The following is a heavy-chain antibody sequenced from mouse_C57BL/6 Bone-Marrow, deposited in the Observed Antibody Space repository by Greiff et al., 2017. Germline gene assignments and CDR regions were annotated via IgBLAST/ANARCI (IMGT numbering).Heavy chain of an antibody. V-gene: IGHV1-72*01. CDR3: ARKGFYCYGSTWYFDV. CDR1: GYTFTSYW. D-gene: IGHD1-1*01. Sequence: QVQLQQPGAELVKPGASVKLSCKASGYTFTSYWMHWVKQRPGRGLEWIGRIDPNGGGTKYNEKFKSKATLTVDTPSSTAYMKLSSLTSEDSAVYYCARKGFYCYGSTWYFDVWGTGTTLTVSS. J-gene: IGHJ1*03. CDR2: IDPNGGGT.